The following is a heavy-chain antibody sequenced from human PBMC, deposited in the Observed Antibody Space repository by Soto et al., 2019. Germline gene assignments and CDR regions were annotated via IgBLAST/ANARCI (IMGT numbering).Heavy chain of an antibody. CDR3: ANTLKRYSSGS. Sequence: EVQLLESGGGLVQPGGSLRLSCAASGFTFSSYAMSWVRQAPGNGLEWVSAISGSGGSTYYADSVKGRFTISRDNSKNTPYLQMNSLRAEDTAVYYCANTLKRYSSGSWGQGTLVTVSS. V-gene: IGHV3-23*01. D-gene: IGHD6-19*01. J-gene: IGHJ5*02. CDR2: ISGSGGST. CDR1: GFTFSSYA.